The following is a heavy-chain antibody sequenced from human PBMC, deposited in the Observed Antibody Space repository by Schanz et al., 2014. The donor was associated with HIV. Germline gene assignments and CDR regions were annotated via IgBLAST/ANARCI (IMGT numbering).Heavy chain of an antibody. CDR1: GFTFDNYG. V-gene: IGHV3-30*18. Sequence: QVQLVESGGGVVQPGRSLRLSCAASGFTFDNYGMHWVRQAPGKGLEWVAVISYDGRNKYYADSVKGRFTISRDNSKNTLNLRVNSLRAEDTAVYYCAKDRNYYDSKYIGKGNYYYYYGMDVWAKGPRSPSP. CDR3: AKDRNYYDSKYIGKGNYYYYYGMDV. J-gene: IGHJ6*02. CDR2: ISYDGRNK. D-gene: IGHD3-22*01.